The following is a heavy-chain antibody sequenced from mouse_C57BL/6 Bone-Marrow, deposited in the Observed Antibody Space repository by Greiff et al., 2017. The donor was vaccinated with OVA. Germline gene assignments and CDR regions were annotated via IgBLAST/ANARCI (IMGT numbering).Heavy chain of an antibody. CDR2: INPSTGGT. D-gene: IGHD1-1*01. CDR1: GYSFTGYY. Sequence: VQLQQSGPELVKPGASVKISCKASGYSFTGYYMNWVKQSPEKSLEWIGEINPSTGGTTYNQKFKAKATLTVDKSSSTAYMQLKSLTSEDSAVYYCAKGVLRYCYAMDYWGQGTSVTVSA. CDR3: AKGVLRYCYAMDY. V-gene: IGHV1-42*01. J-gene: IGHJ4*01.